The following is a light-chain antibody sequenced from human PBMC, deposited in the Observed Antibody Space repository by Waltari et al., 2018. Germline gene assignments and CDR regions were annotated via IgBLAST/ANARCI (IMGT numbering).Light chain of an antibody. V-gene: IGKV1-12*01. J-gene: IGKJ2*01. Sequence: DIQMTQSPSSVSASVGYRVTITCRASQDVSTWLAWYQQKPGKAPQLLIYAASRLQSGVPSRFSGSGSGTDFTLTISTLQPEDFATYYCQQANTFPYTFGQGTKLEI. CDR3: QQANTFPYT. CDR1: QDVSTW. CDR2: AAS.